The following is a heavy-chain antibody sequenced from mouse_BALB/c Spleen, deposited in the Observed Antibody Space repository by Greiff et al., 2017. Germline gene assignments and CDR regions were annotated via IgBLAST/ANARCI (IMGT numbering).Heavy chain of an antibody. CDR2: INPSTGYT. D-gene: IGHD1-1*01. CDR3: ARIITTVVATADY. V-gene: IGHV1-7*01. Sequence: QVQLKESGAELAKPGASVKMSCKASGYTFTSYWMHWVKQRPGQGLEWIGYINPSTGYTEYNQKFKDKATLTADKSSSTAYMQLSSLTSEDSAVYYCARIITTVVATADYWGQGTTLTVSS. J-gene: IGHJ2*01. CDR1: GYTFTSYW.